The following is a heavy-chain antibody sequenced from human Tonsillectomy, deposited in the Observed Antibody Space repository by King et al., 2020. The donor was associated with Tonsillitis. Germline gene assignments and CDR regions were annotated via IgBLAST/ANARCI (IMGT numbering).Heavy chain of an antibody. CDR1: GFTFSSYS. CDR2: ISSSSSYI. J-gene: IGHJ5*02. Sequence: VQLVESGGGLVKPGGSLRLSCAASGFTFSSYSMNWVRQAPGKGLEGVSSISSSSSYIYYADSVKGRFTISRDNAKNSLYLQMNSLRAEDTAVYYCARERDMVATGWFDPWGQGTLVTVSS. CDR3: ARERDMVATGWFDP. D-gene: IGHD5-12*01. V-gene: IGHV3-21*01.